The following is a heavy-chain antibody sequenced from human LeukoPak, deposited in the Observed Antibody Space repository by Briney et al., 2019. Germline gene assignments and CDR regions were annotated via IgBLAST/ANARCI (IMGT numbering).Heavy chain of an antibody. Sequence: SQTLSLTCAISGDSVSSNSAARNWIRQSPSRGLEWLGRTYYRSKWYNDYAVSVKSRITINPDTSKNQFSLQLNSVTAADTAVYYCARHFPFGSGIVQREPFDYWGQGTLVTVSS. CDR3: ARHFPFGSGIVQREPFDY. J-gene: IGHJ4*02. CDR2: TYYRSKWYN. V-gene: IGHV6-1*01. D-gene: IGHD3-10*01. CDR1: GDSVSSNSAA.